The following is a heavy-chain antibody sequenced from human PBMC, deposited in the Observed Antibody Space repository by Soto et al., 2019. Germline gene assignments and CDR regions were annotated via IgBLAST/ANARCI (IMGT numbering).Heavy chain of an antibody. CDR1: GGSIRSGGYY. CDR3: ARWGGYSGYELYPFDY. D-gene: IGHD5-12*01. Sequence: QVQLQESGPGLVKPSQTLSLTCTVSGGSIRSGGYYWSWIRQHPGKGLEWIGYIYYSGSTYYNPSLKGRVTISVDTSKNQFSLKLSSVTAADTAVYYCARWGGYSGYELYPFDYWGQGTQVTVSS. CDR2: IYYSGST. J-gene: IGHJ4*02. V-gene: IGHV4-31*03.